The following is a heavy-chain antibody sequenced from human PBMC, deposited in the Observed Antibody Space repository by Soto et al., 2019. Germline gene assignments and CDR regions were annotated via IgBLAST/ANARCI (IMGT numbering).Heavy chain of an antibody. D-gene: IGHD2-15*01. CDR1: GFTLSSYS. V-gene: IGHV3-21*06. CDR2: ISTTSNPI. Sequence: EVQLVESGGGLVKPGGSLRLSCVDSGFTLSSYSMNWVRQAPGKGLEWVSSISTTSNPIFYADSVRVRFAMSRHNAKNSLYLQMNSLRAEDTAVYYCLSGGLGYTRYDVLDAWGQGTMVTVSS. J-gene: IGHJ3*01. CDR3: LSGGLGYTRYDVLDA.